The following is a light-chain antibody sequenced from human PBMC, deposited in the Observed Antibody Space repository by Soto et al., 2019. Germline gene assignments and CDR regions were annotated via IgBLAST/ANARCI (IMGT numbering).Light chain of an antibody. CDR1: QSVPGNY. CDR2: GVS. J-gene: IGKJ1*01. Sequence: EIVLTQSPGTLSLSPGERATLSCRASQSVPGNYLAWLQQKPGQAPRVLIYGVSMRATGIPDRFSGSGSGTDFTLTISRLEPEDFAAYFCQQYTSPPWTLGQGTKVETK. V-gene: IGKV3-20*01. CDR3: QQYTSPPWT.